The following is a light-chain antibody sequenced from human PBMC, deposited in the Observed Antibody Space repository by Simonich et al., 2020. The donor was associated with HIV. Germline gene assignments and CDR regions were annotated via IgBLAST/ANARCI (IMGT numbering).Light chain of an antibody. CDR2: GAS. V-gene: IGKV1-6*01. CDR1: PDIRYD. Sequence: AIQMTQSPSSLSASVGDRVTITCRASPDIRYDLAWYQQKPGQAPRHLIYGASTRATGIPARFSGSGSGTDFTLTISSLQPEDFALYYCHQDYNLPPTFGQGTKVEIK. J-gene: IGKJ1*01. CDR3: HQDYNLPPT.